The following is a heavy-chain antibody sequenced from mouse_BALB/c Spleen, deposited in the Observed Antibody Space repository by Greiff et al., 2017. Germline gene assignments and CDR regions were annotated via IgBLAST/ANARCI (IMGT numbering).Heavy chain of an antibody. D-gene: IGHD4-1*01. J-gene: IGHJ2*01. CDR2: ISSGSSTI. Sequence: VQLKQSGGGLVQPGGSRKLSCAASGFTFSSFGMHWVRQAPEKGLEWVAYISSGSSTIYYADTVKGRFTISRDNPKNTLFLQMTSLRSEDTAMYYCARKTGTGPFDYWGQGTTLTVSS. CDR1: GFTFSSFG. CDR3: ARKTGTGPFDY. V-gene: IGHV5-17*02.